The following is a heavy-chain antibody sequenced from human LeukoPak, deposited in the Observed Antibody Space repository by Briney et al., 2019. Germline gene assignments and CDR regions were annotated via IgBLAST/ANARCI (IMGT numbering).Heavy chain of an antibody. J-gene: IGHJ3*02. Sequence: RASVKVSFKASGGTFSSYAISWVRQAPGQGLEWMGGIIPIFGTANYAQKFQGRVTITADKSTSTAYMELSSLRSEDTAVYYCARGVYCSSTSCQSRGYAFDIWGQGTMVTVSS. V-gene: IGHV1-69*06. CDR2: IIPIFGTA. CDR1: GGTFSSYA. CDR3: ARGVYCSSTSCQSRGYAFDI. D-gene: IGHD2-2*01.